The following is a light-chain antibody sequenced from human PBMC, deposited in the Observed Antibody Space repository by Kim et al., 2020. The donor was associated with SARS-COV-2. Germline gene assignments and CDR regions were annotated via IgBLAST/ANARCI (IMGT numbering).Light chain of an antibody. CDR1: QSISSW. V-gene: IGKV1-5*01. J-gene: IGKJ1*01. Sequence: DIQMTQSPSTLSASVGDRVTITCRASQSISSWLAWYQQKPGKAPNLLIYDASSLESGVPSRFSGSGSGTEFTLTISSLQPDDFATYYCQQYSRYSPWTFGQGTKVDIK. CDR3: QQYSRYSPWT. CDR2: DAS.